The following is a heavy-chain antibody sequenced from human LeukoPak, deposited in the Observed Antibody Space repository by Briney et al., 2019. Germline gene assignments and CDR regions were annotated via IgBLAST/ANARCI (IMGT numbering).Heavy chain of an antibody. CDR1: GFRFSNYA. CDR2: ISNDGGTQ. CDR3: SRDSTAAVPDYGAYDYNNLFDP. Sequence: GGSLRLSCAASGFRFSNYAMHWVRQAPGKGLEWLAVISNDGGTQYYPYSVKGRLTVSRDKSKNPLYLQLHSLRPEDTAVYFCSRDSTAAVPDYGAYDYNNLFDPWGQGTLVTVSS. J-gene: IGHJ5*02. V-gene: IGHV3-30*04. D-gene: IGHD4-17*01.